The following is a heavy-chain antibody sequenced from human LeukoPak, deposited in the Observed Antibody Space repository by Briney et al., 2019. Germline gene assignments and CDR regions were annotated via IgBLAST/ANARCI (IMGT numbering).Heavy chain of an antibody. J-gene: IGHJ4*02. Sequence: SETLSLTCTVSGYSISSGYYWGWIRQPPGKGLEWIGSIYHSGSTYYKPSLKSRVTISVDTSKTQFSLRLSSVTAADTAVYYCARDSSGYDTHFDYWGQGTLVTVSS. CDR2: IYHSGST. D-gene: IGHD5-12*01. CDR3: ARDSSGYDTHFDY. CDR1: GYSISSGYY. V-gene: IGHV4-38-2*02.